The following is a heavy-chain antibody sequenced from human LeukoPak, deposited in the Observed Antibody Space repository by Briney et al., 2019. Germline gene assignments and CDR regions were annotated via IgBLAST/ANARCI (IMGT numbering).Heavy chain of an antibody. CDR1: GFTFDDYA. Sequence: GGSLRLSCAASGFTFDDYAMHWVRQAPGKGLEWVSGISWNSGSIGYADSVKGRFTISRGNAKNSLYLQMNSLRAEDTALYYCAKVYDFWSGYGGFDYWGQGTLVTVSA. CDR2: ISWNSGSI. J-gene: IGHJ4*02. V-gene: IGHV3-9*01. D-gene: IGHD3-3*01. CDR3: AKVYDFWSGYGGFDY.